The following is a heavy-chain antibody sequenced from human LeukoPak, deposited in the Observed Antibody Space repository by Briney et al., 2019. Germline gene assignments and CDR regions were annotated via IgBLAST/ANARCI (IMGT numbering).Heavy chain of an antibody. Sequence: GGSLRLSCAASGFTFNSYGMHWVRQAPGKGLEWVAAISSDGSRTYYVDPVKGRFTISRDNSKTTLYLQMNSLRAEDTAVYYCGKDYDSSGYYISADYWGQGTLVTVSS. D-gene: IGHD3-22*01. CDR2: ISSDGSRT. CDR3: GKDYDSSGYYISADY. J-gene: IGHJ4*02. V-gene: IGHV3-30*18. CDR1: GFTFNSYG.